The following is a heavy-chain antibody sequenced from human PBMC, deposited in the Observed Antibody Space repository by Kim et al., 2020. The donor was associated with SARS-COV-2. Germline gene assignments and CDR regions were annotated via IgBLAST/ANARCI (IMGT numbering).Heavy chain of an antibody. CDR2: IIPIFGTA. V-gene: IGHV1-69*13. J-gene: IGHJ6*02. CDR3: ARDLYDFWSGYGVQDYYYYYGMDV. D-gene: IGHD3-3*01. CDR1: GGTFSSYA. Sequence: SVKVSCKASGGTFSSYAISWVRQAPGQGLEWMGGIIPIFGTANYAQKFQGRVTITADESTSTAYMELSSLRSEDTAVYYCARDLYDFWSGYGVQDYYYYYGMDVWGQGTTVTVSS.